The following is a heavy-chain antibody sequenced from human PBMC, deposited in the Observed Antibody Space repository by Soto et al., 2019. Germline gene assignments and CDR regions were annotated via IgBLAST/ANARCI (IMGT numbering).Heavy chain of an antibody. CDR1: GFTFSSYA. Sequence: GGSLRLSCAASGFTFSSYAMHWVRQAPGKGLEWVAVISYDGSNKYYADSVKGRFTISRDNSKNTLYLQMNSLRAEDTAVYYCARDCAFTYYYDSSGYRFDYWGQGTPVTVSS. V-gene: IGHV3-30-3*01. J-gene: IGHJ4*02. CDR2: ISYDGSNK. CDR3: ARDCAFTYYYDSSGYRFDY. D-gene: IGHD3-22*01.